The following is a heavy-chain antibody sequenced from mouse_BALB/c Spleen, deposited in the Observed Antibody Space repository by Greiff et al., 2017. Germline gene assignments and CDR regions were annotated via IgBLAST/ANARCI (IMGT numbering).Heavy chain of an antibody. CDR2: IWSGGST. J-gene: IGHJ4*01. CDR1: GFSLTSYG. V-gene: IGHV2-2*02. D-gene: IGHD1-1*01. CDR3: ARKDITDYAMDY. Sequence: VKLVESGPGLVQPSQSLSITCTVSGFSLTSYGVHWVRQSPGKGLEWLGVIWSGGSTDYNAAFISRLSISKDNSKSQVFFKMNSLQANGTAIYYCARKDITDYAMDYWGQGTSVTVSS.